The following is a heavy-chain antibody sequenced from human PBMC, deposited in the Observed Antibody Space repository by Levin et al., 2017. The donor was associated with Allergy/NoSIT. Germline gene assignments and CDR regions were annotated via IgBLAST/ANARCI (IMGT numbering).Heavy chain of an antibody. Sequence: PGGSLRLSCAASGFTFSSYSMNWVRQAPGKGLEWVSSISSSSSYIYYADSVKGRFTISRDNAKNSLYVQMNSLRAEDTAVYYCARDSPQNRGLNWFDPWGQGTLVTVSS. CDR2: ISSSSSYI. CDR1: GFTFSSYS. J-gene: IGHJ5*02. V-gene: IGHV3-21*01. CDR3: ARDSPQNRGLNWFDP.